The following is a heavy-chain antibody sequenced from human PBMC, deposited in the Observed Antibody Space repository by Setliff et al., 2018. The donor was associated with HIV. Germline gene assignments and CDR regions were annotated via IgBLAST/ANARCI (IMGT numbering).Heavy chain of an antibody. CDR2: ISGSGGST. CDR1: GGSIRSHY. V-gene: IGHV3-23*01. J-gene: IGHJ5*02. Sequence: ETLSLTCTVSGGSIRSHYWNWSRQSPGKGLEWVSTISGSGGSTYYADSVKGRFTISRDNSKNTLYLQMNSLRAEDTAVYYCAKDRRGITGTKSCAWFDPWGQGTLVTVSS. CDR3: AKDRRGITGTKSCAWFDP. D-gene: IGHD1-7*01.